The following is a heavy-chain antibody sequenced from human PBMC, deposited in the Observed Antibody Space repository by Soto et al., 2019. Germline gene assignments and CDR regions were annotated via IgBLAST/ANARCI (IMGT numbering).Heavy chain of an antibody. V-gene: IGHV4-30-4*01. CDR3: ARVPAGGNSDYFDS. J-gene: IGHJ4*02. D-gene: IGHD2-21*02. CDR2: IYYTGST. Sequence: QVQLQESGPGLVKPSQTLSLTCTVSGGSFSSGDYYWSWIRQPPGKGLEWIGYIYYTGSTYYHPSRKSRVTXXVXTXXNQFSLRLSSVTAADTAVYYCARVPAGGNSDYFDSWGQGTLVTVSS. CDR1: GGSFSSGDYY.